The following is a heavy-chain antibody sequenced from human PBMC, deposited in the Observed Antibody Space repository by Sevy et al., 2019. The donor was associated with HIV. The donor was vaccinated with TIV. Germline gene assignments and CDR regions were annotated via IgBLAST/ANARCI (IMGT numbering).Heavy chain of an antibody. CDR2: ISHDGNTK. V-gene: IGHV3-30-3*01. CDR3: AREEATNRQKRYCNGDNCFYNSIDP. Sequence: GGSLRLSCAASGFTFNDYAMHWVRQAPGKGLEWVAIISHDGNTKFYADSVRGRFTISRDNVENSVSLQMNSLRREDTVVYYCAREEATNRQKRYCNGDNCFYNSIDPWGQGTQVTVSS. J-gene: IGHJ5*02. D-gene: IGHD2-15*01. CDR1: GFTFNDYA.